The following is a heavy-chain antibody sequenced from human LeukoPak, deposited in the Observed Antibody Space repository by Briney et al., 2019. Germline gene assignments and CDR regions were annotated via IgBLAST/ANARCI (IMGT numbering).Heavy chain of an antibody. D-gene: IGHD3-22*01. CDR3: AKKNGAPYDSSESYFLFDY. CDR2: ISGSGGRT. J-gene: IGHJ4*02. CDR1: GFTFSSYA. V-gene: IGHV3-23*01. Sequence: PGGSLRLSCAASGFTFSSYAMTWVRQAPGKGLEWVSGISGSGGRTYYADYVKGRFTISRDNSKNTLYLHLDDLRADDTAIYYCAKKNGAPYDSSESYFLFDYWGQGTLVTVSS.